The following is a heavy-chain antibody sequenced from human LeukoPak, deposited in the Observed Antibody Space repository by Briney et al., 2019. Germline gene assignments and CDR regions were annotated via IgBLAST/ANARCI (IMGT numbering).Heavy chain of an antibody. V-gene: IGHV3-21*01. CDR2: ITSSSSYI. CDR1: GFTFSSYN. Sequence: GGSLRLSCAASGFTFSSYNMNWVRQAPGKGLEWVSSITSSSSYIYYADSVKGRFTISRDNAKNSLYLQMNSLRAEDTAVYYCARGDVYDFWSDYPYYFDYWGQGTLVTVSS. J-gene: IGHJ4*02. CDR3: ARGDVYDFWSDYPYYFDY. D-gene: IGHD3-3*01.